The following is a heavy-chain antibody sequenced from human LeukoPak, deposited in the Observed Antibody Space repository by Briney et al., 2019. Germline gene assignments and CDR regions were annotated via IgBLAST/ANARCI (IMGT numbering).Heavy chain of an antibody. D-gene: IGHD6-13*01. CDR3: ARTGYSSTRFDP. CDR2: IYTSGST. V-gene: IGHV4-4*09. J-gene: IGHJ5*02. CDR1: GGSISSYY. Sequence: SETLSLTCTVSGGSISSYYWSWIRQPPGKGQEWIGYIYTSGSTNYNPSLKSRVTISVDTSKNQFSLKLSSVTAADTAVYYCARTGYSSTRFDPWGQGTLVTVSS.